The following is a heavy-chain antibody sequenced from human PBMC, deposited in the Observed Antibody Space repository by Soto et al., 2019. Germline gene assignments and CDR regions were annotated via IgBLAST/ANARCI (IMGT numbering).Heavy chain of an antibody. D-gene: IGHD3-22*01. J-gene: IGHJ4*02. CDR2: ISYGGGTT. V-gene: IGHV3-23*01. CDR1: GFTVSSNY. Sequence: GGSLRLSCAASGFTVSSNYMSWVRQAPGKGLEWVSAISYGGGTTYYADSVKGRFTISRDNSKDTLYLQMNSLRAEDTAVYYCAKNPGYYYDSTGYHFDYWGQGTLVTVSS. CDR3: AKNPGYYYDSTGYHFDY.